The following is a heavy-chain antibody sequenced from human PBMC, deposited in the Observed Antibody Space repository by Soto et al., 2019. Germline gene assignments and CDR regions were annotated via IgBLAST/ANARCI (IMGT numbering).Heavy chain of an antibody. V-gene: IGHV4-59*01. D-gene: IGHD6-13*01. Sequence: SETLSLTCTVSGGSISSYYWSWIRQPPGKGLEWIGYIYYSGSTNYNPSLKSRVTISVDTSKNQFSLKLSSVTAADTAVYYCARDSSAAGTLRVWNYYYYMDVWGKGTTVTVSS. CDR2: IYYSGST. J-gene: IGHJ6*03. CDR1: GGSISSYY. CDR3: ARDSSAAGTLRVWNYYYYMDV.